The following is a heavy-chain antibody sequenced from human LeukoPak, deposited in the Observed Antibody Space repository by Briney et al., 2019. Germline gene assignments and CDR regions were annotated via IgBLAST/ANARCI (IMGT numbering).Heavy chain of an antibody. J-gene: IGHJ4*02. V-gene: IGHV4-34*01. CDR2: INHSGST. CDR1: GGSFSSYY. CDR3: ARVTYYYDSSGYYPFDY. D-gene: IGHD3-22*01. Sequence: SETLSRTCAVYGGSFSSYYWSWIRQPPGKGLEWIGEINHSGSTNYNPSLKSRVTISVDTSKNQFSLKLSSVTAADTAVYYCARVTYYYDSSGYYPFDYWGQGTLVTVSS.